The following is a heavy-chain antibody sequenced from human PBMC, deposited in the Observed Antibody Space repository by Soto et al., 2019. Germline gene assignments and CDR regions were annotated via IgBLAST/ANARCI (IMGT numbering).Heavy chain of an antibody. CDR2: LFLADSET. V-gene: IGHV5-51*01. J-gene: IGHJ4*02. Sequence: PVAALKIACGACRYSFPSFTIGWVRQMPGKGLAWMGILFLADSETRYSPSFQGQVTISADKPTSTAYLEWRRLKACDTAMYYWARRGAGYYYDFQGQGTLGADSS. CDR3: ARRGAGYYYDF. CDR1: RYSFPSFT. D-gene: IGHD5-12*01.